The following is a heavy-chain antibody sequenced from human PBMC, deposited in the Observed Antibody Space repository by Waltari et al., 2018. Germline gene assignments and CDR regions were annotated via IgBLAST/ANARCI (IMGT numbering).Heavy chain of an antibody. CDR3: ARGRVRTIFGVVIIRRGSAFDI. Sequence: VQLQQWGAGLLKPSETLSLTCAVYGGSFSGYYWSWIRQPPGKGLEWIGEINHSGSTNYNPALKSRVTISVDTSKNQFSLKLSSVTAADTAVYYCARGRVRTIFGVVIIRRGSAFDIWGQGTMVTVSS. D-gene: IGHD3-3*01. J-gene: IGHJ3*02. CDR2: INHSGST. CDR1: GGSFSGYY. V-gene: IGHV4-34*01.